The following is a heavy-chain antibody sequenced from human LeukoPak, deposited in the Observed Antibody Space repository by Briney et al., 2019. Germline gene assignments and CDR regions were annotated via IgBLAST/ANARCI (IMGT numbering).Heavy chain of an antibody. V-gene: IGHV3-74*01. J-gene: IGHJ4*02. CDR3: ARTASAYFLDS. D-gene: IGHD2-8*01. Sequence: PGGSLRLSCPASGFILSNYLMHGVRQAPAKGLVWVSHINTDGSNRGYADSVKGRFTISRDSAKNTLYLQMNYLTAEDTAMYYCARTASAYFLDSRGQGTLVTVSS. CDR1: GFILSNYL. CDR2: INTDGSNR.